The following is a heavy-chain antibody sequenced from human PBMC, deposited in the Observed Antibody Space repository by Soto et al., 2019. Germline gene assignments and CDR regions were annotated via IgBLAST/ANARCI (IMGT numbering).Heavy chain of an antibody. CDR2: IYYSGST. J-gene: IGHJ6*02. D-gene: IGHD3-22*01. Sequence: QVQLQESGPGLVKPSETLSLTCTVSGGSISRYYWSWIRQPPGKGLEWIGYIYYSGSTNYNPSLKSRVTLSVDASKNQFSIKMSSVTAADTAVYYCAASSGYYPHYYYYYGWDVWGQGTTVTVSS. CDR1: GGSISRYY. CDR3: AASSGYYPHYYYYYGWDV. V-gene: IGHV4-59*01.